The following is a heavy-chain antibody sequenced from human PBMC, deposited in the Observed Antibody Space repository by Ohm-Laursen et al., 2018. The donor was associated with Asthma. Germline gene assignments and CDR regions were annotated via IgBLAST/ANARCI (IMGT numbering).Heavy chain of an antibody. J-gene: IGHJ6*02. D-gene: IGHD3-16*02. Sequence: GSLRLSCSASGFTFSSYAMSWVRQAPGKGLEWVSGISSSGGSTYYADNVKGRFTISRDNSKNTLYLQMNSLRAEDTAVYYCAKVVLLDVWGQGTTVTVSS. CDR2: ISSSGGST. CDR3: AKVVLLDV. CDR1: GFTFSSYA. V-gene: IGHV3-23*01.